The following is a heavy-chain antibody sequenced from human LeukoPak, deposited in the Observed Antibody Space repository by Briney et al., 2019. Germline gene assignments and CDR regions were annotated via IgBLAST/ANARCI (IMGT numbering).Heavy chain of an antibody. D-gene: IGHD3-9*01. J-gene: IGHJ4*02. CDR2: IYYSGST. Sequence: SETLSLTCTVSGGSISSGDYYWSWIRQPPGKGLEWIGYIYYSGSTYYNPSLKSRVTISVDTSKNQFSLKLSSVTAADTAVYYCARDRSRYFDSKIDYWGQGTLVTVSS. CDR3: ARDRSRYFDSKIDY. V-gene: IGHV4-30-4*01. CDR1: GGSISSGDYY.